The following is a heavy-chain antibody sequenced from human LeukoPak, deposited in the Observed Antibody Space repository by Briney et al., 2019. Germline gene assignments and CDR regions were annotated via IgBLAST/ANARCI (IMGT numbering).Heavy chain of an antibody. CDR2: IYYSGST. V-gene: IGHV4-59*01. CDR1: GGSISSYY. J-gene: IGHJ4*02. D-gene: IGHD3-9*01. Sequence: SETLSLTCTVSGGSISSYYWSWIRQPPGKGLEWIGYIYYSGSTNYNPSLKSRVTISVDTSKNQFSLKLSSVTAADTAVYYCARGFNIRYYDILTGYYGDYFDYWGQGTLVTVSS. CDR3: ARGFNIRYYDILTGYYGDYFDY.